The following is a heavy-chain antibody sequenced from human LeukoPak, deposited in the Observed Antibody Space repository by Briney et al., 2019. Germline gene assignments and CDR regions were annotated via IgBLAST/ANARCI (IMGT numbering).Heavy chain of an antibody. CDR2: IIPIFGTA. J-gene: IGHJ3*02. D-gene: IGHD2-2*02. Sequence: GSSVKVSCKASGGTFSSYAISWVRQAPGQGLEWMGGIIPIFGTANYAQKFQGRVTITADESTSTAYMELSSLRSEDTAVYYCARVGCSSTSCDMGAGAFDIWGQGTMVTVSS. V-gene: IGHV1-69*01. CDR1: GGTFSSYA. CDR3: ARVGCSSTSCDMGAGAFDI.